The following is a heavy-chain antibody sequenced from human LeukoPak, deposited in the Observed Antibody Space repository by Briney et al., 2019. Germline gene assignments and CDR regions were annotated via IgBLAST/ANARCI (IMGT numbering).Heavy chain of an antibody. D-gene: IGHD3-9*01. Sequence: TGGSLRLSCAASGFTFSSYAMSWVRQAPGKGLEWVSSISGTSGSTFYADSVQGRFTISRDNSKNTLYLQMNSLRAEDTAVYYRAKVPFDWISSTNYYYYMDVWGKGTTVTVSS. CDR1: GFTFSSYA. CDR3: AKVPFDWISSTNYYYYMDV. CDR2: ISGTSGST. V-gene: IGHV3-23*01. J-gene: IGHJ6*03.